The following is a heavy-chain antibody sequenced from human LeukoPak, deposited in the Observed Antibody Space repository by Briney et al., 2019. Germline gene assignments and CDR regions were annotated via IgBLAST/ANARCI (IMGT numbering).Heavy chain of an antibody. V-gene: IGHV3-23*01. CDR2: ISGSGGST. CDR3: AKNRGYSYEEWFDP. J-gene: IGHJ5*02. Sequence: GGSLRLSCAASGFTFSSYAMSWVRQAPGKGLEWVSAISGSGGSTYYANSVKGRFTISRDNSKNTLYLQMNSLRAEDTAVYYCAKNRGYSYEEWFDPWGQGTLVTVSS. CDR1: GFTFSSYA. D-gene: IGHD5-18*01.